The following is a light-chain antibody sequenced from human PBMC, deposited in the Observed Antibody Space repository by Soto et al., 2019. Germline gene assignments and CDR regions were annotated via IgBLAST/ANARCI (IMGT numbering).Light chain of an antibody. CDR1: SSDVGGYNY. J-gene: IGLJ1*01. CDR2: DVS. Sequence: QSALTQPRSVSGSPGQSVTISCTGTSSDVGGYNYVSWYQQHPGKAPKLMIYDVSKRPSGVPDRFSGSKSGNTASLTISGLPAEDQADYYCCSYAGSYTYVFGPGTKVTVL. CDR3: CSYAGSYTYV. V-gene: IGLV2-11*01.